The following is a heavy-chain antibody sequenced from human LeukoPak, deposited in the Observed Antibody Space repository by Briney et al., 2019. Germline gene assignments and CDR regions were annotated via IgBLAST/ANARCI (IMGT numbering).Heavy chain of an antibody. V-gene: IGHV1-2*02. CDR1: GYTFTGYY. Sequence: ASVKVSCKASGYTFTGYYMHWVRQAPGQGLEWMGWINPNSGGTNYAQKFQGRVTMTRDTSISTAYMELSRLRSDDTAVYYCARDAEDYYGSGSGLAVWGQGTLVTVS. J-gene: IGHJ4*02. CDR3: ARDAEDYYGSGSGLAV. D-gene: IGHD3-10*01. CDR2: INPNSGGT.